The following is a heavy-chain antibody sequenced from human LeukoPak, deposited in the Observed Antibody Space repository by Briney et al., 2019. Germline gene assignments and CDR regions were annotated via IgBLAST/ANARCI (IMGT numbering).Heavy chain of an antibody. Sequence: PSETLSLTCTVSGGSISNYYWTWIRQPAGEGLEWIGRVYTTGTTNYNPSLKSRVTMSVDTSENQFSLKLNSVTAADTAVYYCAKSNGYGLIDIWGQGTMVTVSS. D-gene: IGHD3-10*01. CDR3: AKSNGYGLIDI. V-gene: IGHV4-4*07. CDR1: GGSISNYY. CDR2: VYTTGTT. J-gene: IGHJ3*02.